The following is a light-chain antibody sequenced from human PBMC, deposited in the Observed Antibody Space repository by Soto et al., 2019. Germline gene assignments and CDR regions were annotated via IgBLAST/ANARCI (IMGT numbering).Light chain of an antibody. CDR2: EVS. V-gene: IGLV2-8*01. Sequence: QSALTQPPSASGSPGQSVTISCTGTSSDVGAYNYVSWYQQHPGKAPKLLIYEVSRRPSGVPDRFSGSKSDNTASLTVSGLQTEDEATYYCAAWDDTLNSQVFGGGTQLTVL. J-gene: IGLJ7*01. CDR1: SSDVGAYNY. CDR3: AAWDDTLNSQV.